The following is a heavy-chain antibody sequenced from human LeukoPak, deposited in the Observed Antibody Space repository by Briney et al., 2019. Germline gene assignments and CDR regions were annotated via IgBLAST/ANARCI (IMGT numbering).Heavy chain of an antibody. CDR3: ARGTYYDILTGRTLDY. D-gene: IGHD3-9*01. Sequence: GGSLRLSCAASGFTFSDYYMSWIRQAPGKGLEWVSYISSSGSTIYYADSVKGRFTISRDNARNSLYLQMNSLRAEDTAVYYCARGTYYDILTGRTLDYWGQGTLVTVSS. J-gene: IGHJ4*02. V-gene: IGHV3-11*01. CDR1: GFTFSDYY. CDR2: ISSSGSTI.